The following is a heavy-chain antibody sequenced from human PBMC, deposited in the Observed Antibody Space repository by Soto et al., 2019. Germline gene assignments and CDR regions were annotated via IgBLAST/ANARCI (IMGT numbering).Heavy chain of an antibody. Sequence: EVQLLESGGGLVQPGGSLRLSCAASGFTFSNYAMTWVRQAPGKGLEWVSAISGSGGSTYYADSVKGRFTISRDNSKNTLYLQMNSLRAEDTAVYYCAKFCRRSTYYFDYWGQGTLVTVSS. CDR3: AKFCRRSTYYFDY. V-gene: IGHV3-23*01. CDR1: GFTFSNYA. J-gene: IGHJ4*02. CDR2: ISGSGGST.